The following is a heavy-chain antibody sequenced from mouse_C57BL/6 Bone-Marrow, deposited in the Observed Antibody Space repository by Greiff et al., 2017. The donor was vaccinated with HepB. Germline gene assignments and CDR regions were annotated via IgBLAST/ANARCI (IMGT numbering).Heavy chain of an antibody. CDR2: VSNGGGYN. CDR3: TSDYAYSNAWVAY. CDR1: GFTFSSYA. J-gene: IGHJ3*01. V-gene: IGHV5-9-1*02. Sequence: EVKLMESGAGLVKPGGSLKLSCAASGFTFSSYAMSWVRQTPEKRLEWVAYVSNGGGYNYYADTVKGRFTISRDNARNTLYLQMSSLKSEDTAMYDCTSDYAYSNAWVAYWGQGALVTVSA. D-gene: IGHD2-5*01.